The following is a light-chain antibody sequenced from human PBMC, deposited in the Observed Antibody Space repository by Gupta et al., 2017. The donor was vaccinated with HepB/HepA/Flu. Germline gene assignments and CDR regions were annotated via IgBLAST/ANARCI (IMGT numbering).Light chain of an antibody. CDR1: SSDV. Sequence: QSALTQPASVSGSPGQSISISCTGTSSDVSWYQQHPGKAPKLMIYAFSNRPARVSYRFSGSKSGDTASLTISGLQAEDEADYYCSSFTSTSSLAVFGGGTKLTVL. V-gene: IGLV2-14*01. CDR3: SSFTSTSSLAV. CDR2: AFS. J-gene: IGLJ3*02.